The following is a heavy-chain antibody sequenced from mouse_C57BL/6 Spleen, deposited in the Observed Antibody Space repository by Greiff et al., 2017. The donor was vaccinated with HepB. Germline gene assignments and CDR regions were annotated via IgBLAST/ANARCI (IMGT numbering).Heavy chain of an antibody. D-gene: IGHD2-2*01. Sequence: QVQLQQSGAELVRPGASVTLSCKASGYTFTDYEMHWVKQTPVHGLEWIGAIDPETGGTAYNQKFKGKAILTADKSYSTAYMELRSLTSEDSAVYYCTRRGLDHWGQGTTLTVSS. CDR1: GYTFTDYE. CDR2: IDPETGGT. V-gene: IGHV1-15*01. J-gene: IGHJ2*01. CDR3: TRRGLDH.